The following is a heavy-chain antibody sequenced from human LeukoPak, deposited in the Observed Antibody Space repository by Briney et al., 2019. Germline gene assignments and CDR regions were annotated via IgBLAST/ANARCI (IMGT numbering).Heavy chain of an antibody. D-gene: IGHD6-19*01. J-gene: IGHJ4*02. CDR3: ARSHSSGWYYFDY. Sequence: SETLSLTCTVSGGSISSGGYYWSWIRQPAGKGLEWIGRIYTSGSTNYNPSLKSRVTISVDTSKNQFSLKLSSVTAADTAVYYCARSHSSGWYYFDYWGQGTLVTVSS. V-gene: IGHV4-61*02. CDR1: GGSISSGGYY. CDR2: IYTSGST.